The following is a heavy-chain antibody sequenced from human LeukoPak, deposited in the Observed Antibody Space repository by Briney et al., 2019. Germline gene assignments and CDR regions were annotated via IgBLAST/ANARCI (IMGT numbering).Heavy chain of an antibody. J-gene: IGHJ4*02. D-gene: IGHD3-10*01. CDR3: ATVYYYGSGSYEYYFDY. V-gene: IGHV1-24*01. CDR2: FDPEDGET. Sequence: GASVKVSCKVSGYTLTELSMHWVRQAPGKGFEWMGGFDPEDGETIYAQKFQGRVTMTEDTSTDTAYMELSSLRSEDTAVYYCATVYYYGSGSYEYYFDYWGQGTLVTVSS. CDR1: GYTLTELS.